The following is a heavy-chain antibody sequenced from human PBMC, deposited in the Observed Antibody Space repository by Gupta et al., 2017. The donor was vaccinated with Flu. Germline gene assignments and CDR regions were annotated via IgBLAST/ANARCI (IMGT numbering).Heavy chain of an antibody. CDR3: AGYCTNGVCLTY. CDR1: SYG. V-gene: IGHV3-30*03. CDR2: ISYDGSNK. D-gene: IGHD2-8*01. J-gene: IGHJ4*02. Sequence: SYGRHWVRQAPGKGLEWVALISYDGSNKYYADSVKGRFTISRDNSKNTLSLQMNSLRAEDTAVYYCAGYCTNGVCLTYWGQGTLVTVSS.